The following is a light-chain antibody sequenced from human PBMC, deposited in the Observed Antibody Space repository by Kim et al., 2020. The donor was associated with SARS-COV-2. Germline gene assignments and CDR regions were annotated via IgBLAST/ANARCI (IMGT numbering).Light chain of an antibody. Sequence: DIQMTQSPSTLSASVGDRVTITCRASQSISSWLAWYQQKPGKAPKLLIYDASNLESGVPSRFSGSGSGTEFTLTISGLQPDDFATYYCQQYQSYCTFGQGTKVDIK. CDR1: QSISSW. CDR3: QQYQSYCT. CDR2: DAS. J-gene: IGKJ1*01. V-gene: IGKV1-5*01.